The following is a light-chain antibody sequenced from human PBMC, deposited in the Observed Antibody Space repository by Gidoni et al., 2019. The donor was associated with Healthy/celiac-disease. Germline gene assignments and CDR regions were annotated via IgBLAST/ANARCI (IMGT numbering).Light chain of an antibody. Sequence: QSVLTQPPSASGTPGQRVTISCSGSSSNIGSNTVNCYQQLPGTGPKLLIYSNNQRPSGVPDRFSGSKSGTSASLAISGLQSEDEADYYCAAWDDSLNGWVFGGGTKLTVL. J-gene: IGLJ2*01. CDR1: SSNIGSNT. CDR2: SNN. CDR3: AAWDDSLNGWV. V-gene: IGLV1-44*01.